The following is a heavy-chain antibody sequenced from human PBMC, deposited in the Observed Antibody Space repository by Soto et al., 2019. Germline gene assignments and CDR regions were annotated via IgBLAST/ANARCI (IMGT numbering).Heavy chain of an antibody. J-gene: IGHJ4*02. CDR2: INPSGGYT. CDR1: GETFSSYS. D-gene: IGHD2-21*02. V-gene: IGHV1-46*03. Sequence: TSAKEPLKASGETFSSYSRNSVGQAPGQGLEWLGIINPSGGYTTYAQRFLGRVTMTSDTATSTVHMELGSLTSEGSAVYYWSRGGGMVVATAPYDHWGQGTLVTVAS. CDR3: SRGGGMVVATAPYDH.